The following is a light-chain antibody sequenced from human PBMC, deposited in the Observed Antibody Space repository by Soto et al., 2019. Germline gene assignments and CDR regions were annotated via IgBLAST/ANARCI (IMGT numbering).Light chain of an antibody. CDR3: QQYVTSPYI. J-gene: IGKJ2*01. CDR2: AVS. Sequence: DIALTQSPGTLSLSPGERATLSCRASQSISSSYLAWYQQKPGQAPRLLIHAVSTRATGIPYRFSGSGSGTDFALTISSLEPEDFAVYYCQQYVTSPYIFGQGTKLEIK. CDR1: QSISSSY. V-gene: IGKV3-20*01.